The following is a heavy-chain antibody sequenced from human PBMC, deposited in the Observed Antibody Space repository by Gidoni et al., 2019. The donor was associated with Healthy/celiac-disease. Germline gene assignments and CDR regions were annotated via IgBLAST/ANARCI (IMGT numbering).Heavy chain of an antibody. CDR1: GYSFTSYW. CDR3: ARRGRYCSSTSCYDDAFDI. D-gene: IGHD2-2*01. J-gene: IGHJ3*02. V-gene: IGHV5-51*03. Sequence: EVQLVQSGAEVKKPGESLKISCKGSGYSFTSYWIGWVLQMPGKGLEWMGIIYPGDSDTRYSPSFQGQVTISADKSISTAYLQWSSLKASDTAMYYCARRGRYCSSTSCYDDAFDIWGQGTMVTVSS. CDR2: IYPGDSDT.